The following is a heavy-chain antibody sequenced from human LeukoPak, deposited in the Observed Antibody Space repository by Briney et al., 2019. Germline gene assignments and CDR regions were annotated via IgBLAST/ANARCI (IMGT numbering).Heavy chain of an antibody. V-gene: IGHV1-2*02. CDR1: GYTFTGYY. J-gene: IGHJ4*02. CDR2: INPNSGGT. CDR3: ARGLRYSSTPPTDY. Sequence: ASVKVSCKASGYTFTGYYMHWVRQAPGQGLEWMGWINPNSGGTNYAQKFQGRVTMTRGTSISTAYMELSRLRSDDTAVYYCARGLRYSSTPPTDYWGQGTLVTVSS. D-gene: IGHD6-13*01.